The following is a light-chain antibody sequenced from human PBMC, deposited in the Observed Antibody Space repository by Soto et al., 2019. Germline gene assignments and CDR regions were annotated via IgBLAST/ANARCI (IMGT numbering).Light chain of an antibody. CDR2: DVS. CDR3: CSYAGSYTYV. J-gene: IGLJ1*01. CDR1: SRDVGGYNY. Sequence: QSALSHPRSVCGSRGQSVAISCTGNSRDVGGYNYVSCYQQLPGKAPKLMIFDVSKRPSGVPDRFSGSKSANTASLTISGLQAEDEADYYCCSYAGSYTYVFGTGTKVTXL. V-gene: IGLV2-11*01.